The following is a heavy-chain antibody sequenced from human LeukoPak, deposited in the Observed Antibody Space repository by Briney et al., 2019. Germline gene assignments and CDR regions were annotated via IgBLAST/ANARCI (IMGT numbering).Heavy chain of an antibody. V-gene: IGHV3-7*01. CDR2: INHDGSEK. D-gene: IGHD2-21*01. J-gene: IGHJ3*02. CDR1: GFTLSRYW. CDR3: ARDEPSCGGDCSLGNIFDM. Sequence: SGGSLRLSCAASGFTLSRYWMGWVRQAPGKGLEWVANINHDGSEKYYVDSVKGRFTISRDNAKNSLYLQMDSLRAEDTAVYYCARDEPSCGGDCSLGNIFDMWGQGTMVTVSS.